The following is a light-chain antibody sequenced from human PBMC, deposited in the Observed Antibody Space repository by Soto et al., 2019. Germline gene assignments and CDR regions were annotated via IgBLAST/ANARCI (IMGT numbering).Light chain of an antibody. CDR2: GAS. CDR1: QSVSSN. CDR3: QQYADWPPLT. Sequence: EIMMTQSPATLSASLGERATLSCRASQSVSSNLAWYQQKPGQAPRLVIYGASTRATAIPARFSGSGSGTEFTLTISSLQSEDFAVYYCQQYADWPPLTFGGGTMVDVK. J-gene: IGKJ4*01. V-gene: IGKV3-15*01.